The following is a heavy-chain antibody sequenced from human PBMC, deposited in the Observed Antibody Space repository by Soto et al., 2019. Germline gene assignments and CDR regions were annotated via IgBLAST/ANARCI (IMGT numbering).Heavy chain of an antibody. J-gene: IGHJ4*02. CDR2: IFYSGST. D-gene: IGHD6-25*01. CDR1: GGSINPYY. Sequence: SETLSLTCTVSGGSINPYYWSWIRQSPGKGLQWIGYIFYSGSTNYNPSLKSRVTISVDRSENQFSLKLTSVTAADTAVYYCARHPSVSGDYFDHWGQGTLVTASS. CDR3: ARHPSVSGDYFDH. V-gene: IGHV4-59*08.